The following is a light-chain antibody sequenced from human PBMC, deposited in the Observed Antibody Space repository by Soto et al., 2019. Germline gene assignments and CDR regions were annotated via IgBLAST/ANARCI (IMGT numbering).Light chain of an antibody. Sequence: EIVLTQSPGTLSLSPGERATLSCRASRSLSSSYVVWYQQKPGQAPRLLIYAGSRRATGIPDRFSGSESATEYTLTISRLEPEDFAVYYCQQQGTFGQGTKLEIK. CDR1: RSLSSSY. CDR2: AGS. V-gene: IGKV3-20*01. CDR3: QQQGT. J-gene: IGKJ2*01.